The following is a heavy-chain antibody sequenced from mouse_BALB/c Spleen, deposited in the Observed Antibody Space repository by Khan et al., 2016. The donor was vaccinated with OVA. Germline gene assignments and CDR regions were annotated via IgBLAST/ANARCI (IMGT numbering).Heavy chain of an antibody. J-gene: IGHJ4*01. V-gene: IGHV3-2*02. CDR1: GYSITSDYA. D-gene: IGHD2-13*01. CDR3: ARSLYYSDSYAMDD. CDR2: ISSTGST. Sequence: VQLKESGPGLVKPSQSLSLTCTVTGYSITSDYAWNWIRQFPGNKLEWMGYISSTGSTSYNPSLNSRISINRDPSKNQFFLHLNSVTTEDTATYYCARSLYYSDSYAMDDWGQGTSVTVSS.